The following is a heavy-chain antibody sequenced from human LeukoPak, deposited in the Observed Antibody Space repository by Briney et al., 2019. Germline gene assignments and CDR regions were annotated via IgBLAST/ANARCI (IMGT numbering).Heavy chain of an antibody. CDR2: ISGSGGST. Sequence: PGGSLRLSCAASGFTFSSYAMSWVRQAPGKGLEWVSAISGSGGSTYYADSVKGRFTISRDNSKNTLYLQMNSQRAEDTAVYYCAKDCAEDYYDSSGYWGYFDYWGQGTLVTVSS. CDR1: GFTFSSYA. J-gene: IGHJ4*02. V-gene: IGHV3-23*01. CDR3: AKDCAEDYYDSSGYWGYFDY. D-gene: IGHD3-22*01.